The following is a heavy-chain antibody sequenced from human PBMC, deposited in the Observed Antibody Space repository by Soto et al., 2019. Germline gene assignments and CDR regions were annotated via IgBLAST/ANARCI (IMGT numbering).Heavy chain of an antibody. J-gene: IGHJ6*02. V-gene: IGHV3-15*01. CDR3: RLDYFYYGMDV. CDR2: IKSKTDGGTT. CDR1: GFSFRNAW. Sequence: GGSLRLSCAASGFSFRNAWMSWVRQAPGKGLEWVGRIKSKTDGGTTDYAAPVKGRFTISRDNSKNTLYPQMNSLKTEDTAVYYCRLDYFYYGMDVWGQGTTVTVSS.